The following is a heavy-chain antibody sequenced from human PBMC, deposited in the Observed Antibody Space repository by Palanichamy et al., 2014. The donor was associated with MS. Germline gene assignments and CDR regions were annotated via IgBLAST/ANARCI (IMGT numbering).Heavy chain of an antibody. CDR1: GYTFTSYY. CDR2: INPSGGST. J-gene: IGHJ5*02. D-gene: IGHD3-10*01. Sequence: QVQLVQSGAEVKKPGASVKVSCKASGYTFTSYYMHWVRQAPGQGLEWMGIINPSGGSTSYAQKFQGRVTMTRDTSTSTVYMELSSLRSEDTAVYYCARGTTMVRGVINKRSGWIDPWGQGTLATVSS. V-gene: IGHV1-46*03. CDR3: ARGTTMVRGVINKRSGWIDP.